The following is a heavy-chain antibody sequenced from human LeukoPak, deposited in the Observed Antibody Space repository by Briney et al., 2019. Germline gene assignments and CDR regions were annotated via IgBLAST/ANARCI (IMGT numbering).Heavy chain of an antibody. J-gene: IGHJ4*02. CDR1: GYTFTGYY. CDR2: INPSGGST. Sequence: GASVKVSCKASGYTFTGYYMHWVRQAPGQGLEWMGIINPSGGSTSYAQKFQGRVTMTRDTSTSTVYMELSSLRSEDTAVYYCARGGSGDIVVVPAAESFDYWGQGTLVTVSS. D-gene: IGHD2-2*01. CDR3: ARGGSGDIVVVPAAESFDY. V-gene: IGHV1-46*01.